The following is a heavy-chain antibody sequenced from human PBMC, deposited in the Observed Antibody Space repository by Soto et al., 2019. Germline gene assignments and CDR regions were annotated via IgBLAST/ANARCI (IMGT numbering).Heavy chain of an antibody. D-gene: IGHD6-13*01. Sequence: QVQLQQWGAGLLKPSETLSLTCAVYGGSFSGYYWSWIRQPPGKGLEWIGEINHSGSTNYNPSLKSRVTISVDTSKNQFSLKLSSVTAADTAVYYCARGVGAAAAIYYGMDGWGQGTTVTVSS. J-gene: IGHJ6*02. CDR2: INHSGST. CDR1: GGSFSGYY. CDR3: ARGVGAAAAIYYGMDG. V-gene: IGHV4-34*01.